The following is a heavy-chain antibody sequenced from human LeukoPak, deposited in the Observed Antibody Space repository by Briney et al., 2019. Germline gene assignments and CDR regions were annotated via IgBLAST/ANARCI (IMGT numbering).Heavy chain of an antibody. J-gene: IGHJ4*02. CDR1: GFAFHKYT. CDR3: ARVADDGSLDS. Sequence: PGGSLRLSCTASGFAFHKYTMNWVRQAPGKGLEWVATISSGSSYIYYADSVKGRFTTSRDNAKNSLFLQMNRLRAEDTSVTCCARVADDGSLDSWGQGTLVTVSS. D-gene: IGHD1-1*01. V-gene: IGHV3-21*01. CDR2: ISSGSSYI.